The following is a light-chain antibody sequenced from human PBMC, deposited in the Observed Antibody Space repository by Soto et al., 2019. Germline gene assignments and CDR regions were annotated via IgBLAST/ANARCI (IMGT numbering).Light chain of an antibody. V-gene: IGKV1-39*01. Sequence: IHMTDSASSVSASVGYRVTITFRPSQGIVTALAWYQQKPGAVPKLLVHTASSLQSGVPPRFSGSGSGTDFPLTISSLQPEDFATYFCPQSYHTPRATFGQRTKVDIK. J-gene: IGKJ1*01. CDR2: TAS. CDR3: PQSYHTPRAT. CDR1: QGIVTA.